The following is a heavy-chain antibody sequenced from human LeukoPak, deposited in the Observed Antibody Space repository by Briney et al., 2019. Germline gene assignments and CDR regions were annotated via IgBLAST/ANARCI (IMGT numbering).Heavy chain of an antibody. J-gene: IGHJ4*02. Sequence: SETLSLTCTVSGASISSGSYYWSWIRRPAGKGLEWIGRIYTSGTTNYNPSLESRVTISVDTSKNQFSLKLSSVTAADTAVYYCARLSGRDYYFDYWGQGTLVTVSS. D-gene: IGHD3-3*02. CDR1: GASISSGSYY. V-gene: IGHV4-61*02. CDR2: IYTSGTT. CDR3: ARLSGRDYYFDY.